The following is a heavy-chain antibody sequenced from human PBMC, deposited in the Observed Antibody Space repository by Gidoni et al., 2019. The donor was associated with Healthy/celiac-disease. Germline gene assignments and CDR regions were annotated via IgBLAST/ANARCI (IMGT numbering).Heavy chain of an antibody. CDR1: GFTFSSYA. CDR2: ISYDGSNK. V-gene: IGHV3-30-3*01. D-gene: IGHD3-16*01. Sequence: QVQLVESGGGVVQPGRSLRLSCAASGFTFSSYAMHWVRQAPGKGLEWVAVISYDGSNKYYADSVKGRFTISRDNSKNTLYLQMNSLRAEDTAVYYCAREDSRPSPVGAGGHFYYYYYGMDVWGQGTTVTVSS. J-gene: IGHJ6*02. CDR3: AREDSRPSPVGAGGHFYYYYYGMDV.